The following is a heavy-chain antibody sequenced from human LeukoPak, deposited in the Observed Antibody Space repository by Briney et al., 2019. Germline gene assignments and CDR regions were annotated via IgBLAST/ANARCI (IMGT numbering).Heavy chain of an antibody. J-gene: IGHJ4*02. V-gene: IGHV3-7*03. CDR3: AKGGRSLQTY. Sequence: GGSLRLSCAASGFMFSSNWMSWVRLAPGKGLEWVANTKEDGTETYYVDSVKGRFTISRDNAKNSLYLQMNSLRVEDTAVYYCAKGGRSLQTYWGQGTLVTVSS. CDR1: GFMFSSNW. CDR2: TKEDGTET. D-gene: IGHD5-24*01.